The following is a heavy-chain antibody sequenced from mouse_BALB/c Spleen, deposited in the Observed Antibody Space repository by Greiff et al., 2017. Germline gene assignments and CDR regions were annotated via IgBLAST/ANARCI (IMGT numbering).Heavy chain of an antibody. CDR1: GYTFTSYY. Sequence: QVQLQQPGAELVKPGASVKLSCKASGYTFTSYYMYWVKQRPGQGLEWIGGINPSNGGTNFNEKFKRKATLTVDKSSSTAYMQLSSLTSEDSAVYYCTRGPPSYYYGSSYCDYWGQGTTLTVSS. CDR2: INPSNGGT. CDR3: TRGPPSYYYGSSYCDY. D-gene: IGHD1-1*01. V-gene: IGHV1S81*02. J-gene: IGHJ2*01.